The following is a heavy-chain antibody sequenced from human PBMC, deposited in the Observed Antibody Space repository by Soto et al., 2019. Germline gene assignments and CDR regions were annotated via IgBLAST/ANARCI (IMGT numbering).Heavy chain of an antibody. CDR3: ARQRTVYFARPGDWLDP. D-gene: IGHD3-9*01. Sequence: QVQLQESGPGLLKPSQTLSLTCTVSGASISSADYFWSWIPQPPGQGLEWIGYIYYSGNIFYNPSLESRVTISVDTSKNQFSLKLTSVTAADTAVYYCARQRTVYFARPGDWLDPWGQGTLVTVSS. CDR1: GASISSADYF. CDR2: IYYSGNI. J-gene: IGHJ5*02. V-gene: IGHV4-30-4*01.